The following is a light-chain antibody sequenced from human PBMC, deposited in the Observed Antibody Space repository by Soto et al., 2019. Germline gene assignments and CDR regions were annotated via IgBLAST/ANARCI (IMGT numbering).Light chain of an antibody. CDR3: QQYGSSPQIT. CDR1: QSVSTY. J-gene: IGKJ4*01. Sequence: PGETATLSCRTSQSVSTYVAWYRQKPGQAPRLLIYDASTRASGIPDRFSGRGSGTDFTLIISRLEPEDFAVYYCQQYGSSPQITFGGGTKVEIK. CDR2: DAS. V-gene: IGKV3-20*01.